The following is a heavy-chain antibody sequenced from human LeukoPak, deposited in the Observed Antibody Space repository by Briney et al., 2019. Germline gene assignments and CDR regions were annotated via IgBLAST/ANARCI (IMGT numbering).Heavy chain of an antibody. D-gene: IGHD3-22*01. V-gene: IGHV4-34*01. CDR3: AREPPMYYYDSSGYYEIPQQRQFDY. CDR2: INHSGST. J-gene: IGHJ4*02. CDR1: GGSFSGYY. Sequence: SETLSLTCAVYGGSFSGYYWSWIRQPPGKGLEWIGEINHSGSTNYNPSLKSRVTISVDTSKNQFSLKLSSVTAADTAVYYCAREPPMYYYDSSGYYEIPQQRQFDYWGQGTLVTVSS.